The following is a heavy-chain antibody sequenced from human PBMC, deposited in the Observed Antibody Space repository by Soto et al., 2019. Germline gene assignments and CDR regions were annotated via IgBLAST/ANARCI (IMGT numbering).Heavy chain of an antibody. J-gene: IGHJ4*02. Sequence: QLQLQESGPGLVKPSETLSLTCTVSGGSISSSNYYWGWIRQPPGKGLEWIGSIYYSGSTYYNPSLKSRVTLTVDTSKNQFSLKLSSVTAADTAVYYCARRGSGSHSDYWGQGTLVTVSS. CDR2: IYYSGST. D-gene: IGHD1-26*01. V-gene: IGHV4-39*01. CDR3: ARRGSGSHSDY. CDR1: GGSISSSNYY.